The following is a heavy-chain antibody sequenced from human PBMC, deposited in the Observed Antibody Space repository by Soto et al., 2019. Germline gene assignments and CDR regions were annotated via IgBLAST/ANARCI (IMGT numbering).Heavy chain of an antibody. CDR2: IYYSGST. CDR1: GGSISSYY. J-gene: IGHJ4*02. D-gene: IGHD3-3*01. Sequence: SETLSLTCTVSGGSISSYYWSWIRQPPGKGLEWIGYIYYSGSTNYNPSLKSRVTISVDTSKNQFSLKLSSVTAADTAVYYCARGREPFGVVIGPIDYWGQGTLVTVSS. V-gene: IGHV4-59*01. CDR3: ARGREPFGVVIGPIDY.